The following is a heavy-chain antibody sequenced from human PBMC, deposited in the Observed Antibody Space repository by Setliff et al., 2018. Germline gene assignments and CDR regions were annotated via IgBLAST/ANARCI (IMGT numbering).Heavy chain of an antibody. J-gene: IGHJ4*02. Sequence: ASVKVSCKASGFTFTDHYMHWVRQAPGQGPEWMGWINLHSGGTNYAQKFQDRVTMTSDTSITTAYMELSSLTSDDRAIYYCARGRIGSTWTGDYWGQGTLVTVPQ. D-gene: IGHD2-15*01. V-gene: IGHV1-2*02. CDR3: ARGRIGSTWTGDY. CDR1: GFTFTDHY. CDR2: INLHSGGT.